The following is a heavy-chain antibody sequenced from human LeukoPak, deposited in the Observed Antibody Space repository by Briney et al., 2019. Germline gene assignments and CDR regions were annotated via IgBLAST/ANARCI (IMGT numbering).Heavy chain of an antibody. Sequence: PGGSLRLSCAASGFTFSSYAMSWVRQAPGKGLEWVSGISGSGGSTNYADSVKGRFTISRDNFKNTLYLQMNSLRAEDTAVYYCPKGNVPDITVGYFDLWGRGTLVTVSS. CDR3: PKGNVPDITVGYFDL. V-gene: IGHV3-23*01. D-gene: IGHD4-11*01. CDR2: ISGSGGST. CDR1: GFTFSSYA. J-gene: IGHJ2*01.